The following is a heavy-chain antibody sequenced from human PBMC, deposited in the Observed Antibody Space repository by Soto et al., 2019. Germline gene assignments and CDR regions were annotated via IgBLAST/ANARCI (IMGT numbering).Heavy chain of an antibody. Sequence: QVQLQESGPGLVKPSQTLSLTCTVSGGSISSGGYYWSWIRQHPGKGLEWIGYIYYSGSTYYNPSLKSRVTISVDTSKNQFSLKLSSVTAADTAVYYCARADGYVVVPAAARFDYWGQGTLVTVSS. D-gene: IGHD2-2*01. CDR1: GGSISSGGYY. CDR2: IYYSGST. CDR3: ARADGYVVVPAAARFDY. J-gene: IGHJ4*02. V-gene: IGHV4-31*03.